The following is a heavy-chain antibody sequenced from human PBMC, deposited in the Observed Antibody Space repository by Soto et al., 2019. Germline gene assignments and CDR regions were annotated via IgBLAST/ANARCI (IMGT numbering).Heavy chain of an antibody. CDR2: IVGDASST. D-gene: IGHD3-3*01. CDR3: AKDLRPDGRYDLDY. Sequence: EVQLLESGGGLVQPGGSLRLSCAAYGFTFSTYAMNWVRQAPGRGLEWLSVIVGDASSTDYADSVKGRFIISRDNSKNTLYLQMNYLRADDTAVYYCAKDLRPDGRYDLDYWGQGTLVTVSP. J-gene: IGHJ4*02. V-gene: IGHV3-23*01. CDR1: GFTFSTYA.